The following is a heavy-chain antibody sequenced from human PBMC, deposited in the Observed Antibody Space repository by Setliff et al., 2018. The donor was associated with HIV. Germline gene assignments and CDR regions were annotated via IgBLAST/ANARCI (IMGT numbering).Heavy chain of an antibody. J-gene: IGHJ4*02. V-gene: IGHV3-7*03. CDR3: TTIVGFCSSTRCYSDY. CDR1: RFTFSNHW. Sequence: SGGSLRLSCAASRFTFSNHWMTWVRQAPGKGLEWVANINPDGSAKIYLDSVKGRFTISRDNAKNSLYLQMNSLKTEDTAVYYCTTIVGFCSSTRCYSDYWGQGTLVTVSS. D-gene: IGHD2-2*01. CDR2: INPDGSAK.